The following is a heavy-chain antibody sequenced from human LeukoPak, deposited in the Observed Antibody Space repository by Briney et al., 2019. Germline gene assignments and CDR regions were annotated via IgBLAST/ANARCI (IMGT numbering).Heavy chain of an antibody. CDR1: GGSISSYY. CDR3: ARGDYYDSSGYLDNAFDI. CDR2: IYTSGST. Sequence: TSETLSLTCTVSGGSISSYYWSWIRQPAGKGLEWVGRIYTSGSTNYNPSLKSRVTISVDTSKNQFSLKLSSVTAADTAVYYCARGDYYDSSGYLDNAFDIWGQGTMVTVSS. V-gene: IGHV4-4*07. J-gene: IGHJ3*02. D-gene: IGHD3-22*01.